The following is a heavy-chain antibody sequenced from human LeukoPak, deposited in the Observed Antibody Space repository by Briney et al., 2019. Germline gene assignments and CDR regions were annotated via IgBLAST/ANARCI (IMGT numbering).Heavy chain of an antibody. D-gene: IGHD4-17*01. J-gene: IGHJ4*02. CDR2: ISYDGSNK. V-gene: IGHV3-30*04. CDR1: GFIFSSYA. Sequence: PGGSLRLSCAASGFIFSSYAMSWVRQAPGKGLEWVAVISYDGSNKYYADSVKGRFTISRDNAKNSLYLQMNSLRAEDTAVYYCARFYGDYYGYFDYWGQGTLVTVSP. CDR3: ARFYGDYYGYFDY.